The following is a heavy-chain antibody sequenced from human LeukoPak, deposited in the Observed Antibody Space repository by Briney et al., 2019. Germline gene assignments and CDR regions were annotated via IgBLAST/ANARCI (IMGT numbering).Heavy chain of an antibody. CDR3: ARPGSASGYWVH. D-gene: IGHD3-3*01. Sequence: PGGSLRLSCAASGFTFSNYAMSWVRQAPGKRLEWVSGITARADSTYYADSVRDRFTISRDTAKNTVYLQMNSLRVDDTAAYYCARPGSASGYWVHWGQGTLVTVSS. J-gene: IGHJ4*02. CDR2: ITARADST. V-gene: IGHV3-23*01. CDR1: GFTFSNYA.